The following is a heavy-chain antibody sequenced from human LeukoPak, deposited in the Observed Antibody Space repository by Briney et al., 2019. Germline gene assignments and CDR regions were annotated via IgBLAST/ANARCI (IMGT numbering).Heavy chain of an antibody. V-gene: IGHV3-7*05. CDR2: INQDGSEK. J-gene: IGHJ4*02. D-gene: IGHD3-16*01. Sequence: GGSLRLSCAASGFTFSSHWMNWVRQAPGKGLEWVANINQDGSEKYYVDSVKGRFTISRDNAKNSLYLQMNSLRAEDTAVYYCARDATPDGIIFDYWGQGALVTVSS. CDR3: ARDATPDGIIFDY. CDR1: GFTFSSHW.